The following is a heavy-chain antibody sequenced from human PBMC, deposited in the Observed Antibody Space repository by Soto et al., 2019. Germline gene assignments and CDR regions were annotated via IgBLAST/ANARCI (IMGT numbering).Heavy chain of an antibody. V-gene: IGHV1-8*01. CDR3: ARETDTSMVDY. J-gene: IGHJ4*02. CDR1: GYNFSAYY. D-gene: IGHD5-18*01. CDR2: LNPRNGQT. Sequence: QVQLVQSGAEVKKPGASVKVACQTAGYNFSAYYFHWVRQAAGQGPEWMGWLNPRNGQTGYVQKFRGRVTMTRDTSNATGYLELSRLTSEDTAIYFCARETDTSMVDYWGQGTLVTVSS.